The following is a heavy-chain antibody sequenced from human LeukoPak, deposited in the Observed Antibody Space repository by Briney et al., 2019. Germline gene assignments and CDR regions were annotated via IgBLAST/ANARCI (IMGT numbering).Heavy chain of an antibody. CDR3: AKDRYYYGSGSYWRLLDY. CDR2: MSNSGENT. Sequence: QPGRSLRLSCAASGFTFSSYSMQWVRQTPGKGLEWVGIMSNSGENTFYGEAVKGRFTISRDNSKNTLYLQMNSLRAEDTAVYYCAKDRYYYGSGSYWRLLDYWGQGTLVTVSS. V-gene: IGHV3-30*18. CDR1: GFTFSSYS. D-gene: IGHD3-10*01. J-gene: IGHJ4*02.